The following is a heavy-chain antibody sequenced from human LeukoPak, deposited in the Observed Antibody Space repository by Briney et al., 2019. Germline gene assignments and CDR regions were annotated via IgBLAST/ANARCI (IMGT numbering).Heavy chain of an antibody. Sequence: ASVKVSCKASGGTFSSYAISWVRQAPGQGLEWMGGIIPIFGTANYAQKFQGRVTITADESTSTAYMELSSLRSEDTAVYYCASDVHSTADPYDYXXQGTLVTVSS. CDR1: GGTFSSYA. CDR3: ASDVHSTADPYDY. CDR2: IIPIFGTA. V-gene: IGHV1-69*13. D-gene: IGHD2-2*01. J-gene: IGHJ4*02.